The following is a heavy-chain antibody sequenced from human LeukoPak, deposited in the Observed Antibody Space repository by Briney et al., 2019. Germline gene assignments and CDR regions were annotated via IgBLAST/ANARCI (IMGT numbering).Heavy chain of an antibody. CDR1: GGSMSSSGHY. D-gene: IGHD4-17*01. J-gene: IGHJ3*02. Sequence: SETLSLTCTVSGGSMSSSGHYWGWIRQSPGKGLEWIGSIYYSGSTYYNPSLKSRVTISVDTSKSQFSLELKSVTAADTAIYYCARNMTAVTRLDVFDIWGPGTMVTVSS. CDR2: IYYSGST. V-gene: IGHV4-39*01. CDR3: ARNMTAVTRLDVFDI.